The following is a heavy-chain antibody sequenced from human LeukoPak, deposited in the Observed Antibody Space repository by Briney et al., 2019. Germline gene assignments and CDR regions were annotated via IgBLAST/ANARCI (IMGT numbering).Heavy chain of an antibody. V-gene: IGHV4-39*01. J-gene: IGHJ4*02. CDR1: GGSISSSSYY. D-gene: IGHD1-26*01. Sequence: PSETLSLTCTVSGGSISSSSYYWGWIRQPPGKGLEWIGSIYYSGSTYYNPSLKSRVTISVDTSKNQFSLKLSSVTAADTAVYYCARPSFRGAGSYWGQGTLVTVSS. CDR3: ARPSFRGAGSY. CDR2: IYYSGST.